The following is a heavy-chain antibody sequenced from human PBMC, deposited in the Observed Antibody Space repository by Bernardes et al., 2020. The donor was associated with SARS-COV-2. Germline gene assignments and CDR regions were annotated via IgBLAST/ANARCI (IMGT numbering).Heavy chain of an antibody. D-gene: IGHD2-2*01. J-gene: IGHJ4*02. CDR1: GYTFTSYS. CDR2: VTAGNGDT. CDR3: ARDSRKDY. V-gene: IGHV1-3*01. Sequence: SVKVSCKASGYTFTSYSMHWVRQAPGQRLEWMGWVTAGNGDTKYSQSFQGRITITRDTSASTAYMELSSLRSEDTAVYYCARDSRKDYWGQGTLVTVSS.